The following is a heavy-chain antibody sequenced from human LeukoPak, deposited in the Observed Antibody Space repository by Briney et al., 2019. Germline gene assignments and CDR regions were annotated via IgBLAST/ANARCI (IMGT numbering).Heavy chain of an antibody. CDR2: MNPNSGNT. CDR3: ARVSDSSDEDY. Sequence: ASVKVSCKASGYTFTGYYMHWVRQAPGQGLEWMGWMNPNSGNTGYAQKFQGRVTMTRNTSISTAYMELSSLRSEDTAVYYCARVSDSSDEDYWGQGTLVTVSS. CDR1: GYTFTGYY. V-gene: IGHV1-8*02. D-gene: IGHD3-22*01. J-gene: IGHJ4*02.